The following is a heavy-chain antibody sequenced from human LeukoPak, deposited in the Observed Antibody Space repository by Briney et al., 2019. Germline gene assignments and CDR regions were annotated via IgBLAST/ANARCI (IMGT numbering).Heavy chain of an antibody. CDR2: LSYDGNYK. CDR3: VGGTGWRLDS. CDR1: GFTFSSYG. D-gene: IGHD6-19*01. V-gene: IGHV3-30*03. J-gene: IGHJ1*01. Sequence: GGSLRLSCAASGFTFSSYGMHWVRQAPGKGLEWVAVLSYDGNYKYYADSVKGRFIISRDNAKNSLYLQMNSLRVEDTAVYYCVGGTGWRLDSWGQGTLVTVSS.